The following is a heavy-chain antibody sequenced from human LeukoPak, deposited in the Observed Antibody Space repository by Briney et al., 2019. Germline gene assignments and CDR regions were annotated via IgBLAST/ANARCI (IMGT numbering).Heavy chain of an antibody. CDR1: GYTFTGYY. CDR2: VNPNSGGT. Sequence: GASVKVSCKASGYTFTGYYMHWVRQAPRQGLEWMGWVNPNSGGTNFAQRFQGRVTMTRDTSISTAYMELSRLRSDDTAVYYCARETPLASRAFDIWGQGTMVTVSS. V-gene: IGHV1-2*02. D-gene: IGHD3-3*02. CDR3: ARETPLASRAFDI. J-gene: IGHJ3*02.